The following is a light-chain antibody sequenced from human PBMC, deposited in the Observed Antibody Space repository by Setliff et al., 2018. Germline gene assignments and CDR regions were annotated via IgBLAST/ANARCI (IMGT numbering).Light chain of an antibody. CDR1: SSNIGNNY. V-gene: IGLV1-51*01. CDR2: DNN. J-gene: IGLJ1*01. CDR3: GTWDSSLSAYV. Sequence: QSVLTQPPSVSAAPGQKVTISCSGSSSNIGNNYVSWYQQLPGTAPELLIYDNNKQPSGIPDRFSGSKSGTSATLGITGLQTGDEADYYCGTWDSSLSAYVFGTGTKATVL.